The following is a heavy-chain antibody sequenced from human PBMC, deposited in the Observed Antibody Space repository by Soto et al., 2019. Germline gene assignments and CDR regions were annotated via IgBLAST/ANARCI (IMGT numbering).Heavy chain of an antibody. CDR2: INAGNGDT. CDR1: GYTFTSCA. V-gene: IGHV1-3*01. D-gene: IGHD1-26*01. J-gene: IGHJ4*02. Sequence: GASVKVSCKASGYTFTSCAMHWVRQAPGQRLEWMGWINAGNGDTNYSQKFQGRVTITRDTSASTVYMELGSLRSEDTAVYYCARGSSGSYLIDYWGQGTLVTVSS. CDR3: ARGSSGSYLIDY.